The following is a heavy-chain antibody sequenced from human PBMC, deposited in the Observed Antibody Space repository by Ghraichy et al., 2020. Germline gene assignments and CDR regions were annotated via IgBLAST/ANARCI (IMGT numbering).Heavy chain of an antibody. CDR2: ISSSGATI. CDR1: GFTFSDYE. Sequence: LSLTCAASGFTFSDYEMNWVRQAPGKGLEWVSYISSSGATILYADSVKGRFTISRDNAKNSVYLQMNSLRAGDTALYYCARDSHYYYYYMDVWGKGTTVTVSS. V-gene: IGHV3-48*03. J-gene: IGHJ6*03. CDR3: ARDSHYYYYYMDV.